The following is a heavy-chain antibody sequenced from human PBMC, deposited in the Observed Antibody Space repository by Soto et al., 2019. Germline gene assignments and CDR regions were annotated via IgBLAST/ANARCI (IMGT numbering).Heavy chain of an antibody. CDR3: ARDALYDSSGYYYVGAFDI. J-gene: IGHJ3*02. D-gene: IGHD3-22*01. CDR2: ISYDGSNK. CDR1: GFTFSSYA. V-gene: IGHV3-30-3*01. Sequence: GGSLRLSCAASGFTFSSYAMHWVRQAPGKGLEWVAVISYDGSNKYYADSVKGRFTISRDNSKNTLYLQMNSLRAEDTAVYYCARDALYDSSGYYYVGAFDIWGQGTMVTVSS.